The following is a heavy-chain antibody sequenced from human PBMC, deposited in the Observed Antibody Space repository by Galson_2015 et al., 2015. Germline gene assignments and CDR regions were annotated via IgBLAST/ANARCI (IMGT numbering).Heavy chain of an antibody. CDR2: ISYDGSNK. J-gene: IGHJ6*03. Sequence: SLRLSCAASGFTFSSYAMHWARQAPGKGLEWVAVISYDGSNKYYADSVKGRFTISRDNSKNTLYLQMNSLRAEDTAVYYCAREITYDFWSGYYVGGGGDYMDVWGKGTTVTVSS. V-gene: IGHV3-30*01. CDR1: GFTFSSYA. D-gene: IGHD3-3*01. CDR3: AREITYDFWSGYYVGGGGDYMDV.